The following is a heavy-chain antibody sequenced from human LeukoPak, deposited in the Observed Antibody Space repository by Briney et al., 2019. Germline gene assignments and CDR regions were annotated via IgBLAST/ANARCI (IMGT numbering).Heavy chain of an antibody. D-gene: IGHD5-24*01. J-gene: IGHJ4*02. Sequence: GGSLRLSCAASGFTFSSYAMRWVRQAPGKGLEWVSAISGSGGSTYYADSVKGRFTISRDNSKNTLYLQMNSLRAEDTAVYYCAMGRDGYTFDYWGQGTLVTVSS. CDR3: AMGRDGYTFDY. CDR1: GFTFSSYA. CDR2: ISGSGGST. V-gene: IGHV3-23*01.